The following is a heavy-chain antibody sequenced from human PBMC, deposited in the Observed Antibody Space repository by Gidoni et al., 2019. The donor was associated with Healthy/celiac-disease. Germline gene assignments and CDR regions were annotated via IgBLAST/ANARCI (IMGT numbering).Heavy chain of an antibody. Sequence: VPLVESGGGLVQPGGSLSLSCSASGFTVSSNYMSWVRQAPGKGLEWVSVIYSGGSTYYADSVKGRFTISRDNSKNTLYLQMNSMRAEDTAVYYCAREGVAVAATNSFDYWGQGTLVTVSS. CDR1: GFTVSSNY. CDR3: AREGVAVAATNSFDY. CDR2: IYSGGST. V-gene: IGHV3-66*01. J-gene: IGHJ4*02. D-gene: IGHD6-19*01.